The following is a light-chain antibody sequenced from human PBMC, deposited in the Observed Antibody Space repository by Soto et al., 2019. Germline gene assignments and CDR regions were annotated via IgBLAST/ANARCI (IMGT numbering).Light chain of an antibody. CDR1: SSDIGGYKH. CDR2: EVS. J-gene: IGLJ2*01. V-gene: IGLV2-14*01. Sequence: QSALTQPASVSGSPGQSITISCTGTSSDIGGYKHVSWYQQHPGKAPKLMIYEVSNRPSGVSNRFSGSKSGNTASLTISGLQAEDEADYYCSSCTTRDTLVFGGGTQLTVL. CDR3: SSCTTRDTLV.